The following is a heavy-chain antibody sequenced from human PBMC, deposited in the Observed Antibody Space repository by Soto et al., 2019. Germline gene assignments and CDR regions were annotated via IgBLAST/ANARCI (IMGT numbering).Heavy chain of an antibody. Sequence: HPGGSLRLSCAASGFTFDDYAMHWVRQAPGKGLEWVSGISWNSGSIGYADSVKGRFTISRDNAKNSLYLQMNSLRAEDTALYYYAKDRTGDIAGWFDPWGQGTLVTVSS. CDR2: ISWNSGSI. CDR1: GFTFDDYA. D-gene: IGHD3-10*01. CDR3: AKDRTGDIAGWFDP. J-gene: IGHJ5*02. V-gene: IGHV3-9*01.